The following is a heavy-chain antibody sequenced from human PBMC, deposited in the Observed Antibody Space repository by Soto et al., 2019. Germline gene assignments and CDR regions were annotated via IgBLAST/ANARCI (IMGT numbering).Heavy chain of an antibody. CDR3: ARVRYSGNSIPSYYFDS. V-gene: IGHV3-53*01. CDR2: IYDAGST. J-gene: IGHJ4*02. D-gene: IGHD1-26*01. Sequence: GGSLRLSCAASEFTVSDNYMSWVRQAPGKGLEWVSIIYDAGSTFYADSVKGRFTISRDNSKNTLYLQMNSLRAEDTAMYYCARVRYSGNSIPSYYFDSWGQGILVTVSS. CDR1: EFTVSDNY.